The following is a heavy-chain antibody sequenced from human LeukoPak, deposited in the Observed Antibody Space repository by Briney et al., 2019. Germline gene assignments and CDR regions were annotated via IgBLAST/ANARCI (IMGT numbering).Heavy chain of an antibody. D-gene: IGHD3-9*01. V-gene: IGHV3-30*18. CDR2: ISYDGSNK. CDR1: GFTFSSYG. J-gene: IGHJ4*02. CDR3: AKLGNYYDILTGFDY. Sequence: GGSLRLSCAASGFTFSSYGMHWVRQAPGKGLEWVAVISYDGSNKYYADSVKGRFTISRDNSKNTLYLQMNSLRAEDTAVCYCAKLGNYYDILTGFDYWGQGTLVTVSS.